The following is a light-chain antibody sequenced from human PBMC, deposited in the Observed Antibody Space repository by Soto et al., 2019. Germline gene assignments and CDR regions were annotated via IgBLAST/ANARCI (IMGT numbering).Light chain of an antibody. J-gene: IGLJ1*01. CDR2: GVN. CDR1: SSDVGSYNL. Sequence: QSALTQPASVSGSPGQSITISCIGTSSDVGSYNLVSWYQQHPGKAPKLMIYGVNKRPSGVSNRFSGSKSGNTASLTISGLQAEDEADYYCCSYAGISTFYVFGTGTKLTVL. CDR3: CSYAGISTFYV. V-gene: IGLV2-23*02.